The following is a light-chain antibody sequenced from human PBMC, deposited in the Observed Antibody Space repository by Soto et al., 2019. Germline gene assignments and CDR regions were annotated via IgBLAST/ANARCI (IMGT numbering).Light chain of an antibody. CDR2: EAS. J-gene: IGKJ1*01. V-gene: IGKV3-15*01. CDR1: KSVTSN. CDR3: QQYGDWPAT. Sequence: EIVMAQAAVSLSVSPGERATLSCRARKSVTSNFAWYQQKPGQAPRLLISEASTRATGIPARFSGGGSGTKFTLTISSLQSEDFAVYYCQQYGDWPATFGQGTKVDIK.